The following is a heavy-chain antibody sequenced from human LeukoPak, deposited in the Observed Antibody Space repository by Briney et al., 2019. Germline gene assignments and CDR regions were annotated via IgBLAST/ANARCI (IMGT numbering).Heavy chain of an antibody. CDR2: INSDGSST. Sequence: GGSLRLSCAASGFTFSSYWMHWVRQAPGKGLVWVSRINSDGSSTSYADSVKGRFTISRDNAKNTLYLQMNSLRAEDTAVYYCAKALAGGYSYGYIDYWGQGTLVSVSS. J-gene: IGHJ4*02. CDR1: GFTFSSYW. CDR3: AKALAGGYSYGYIDY. D-gene: IGHD5-18*01. V-gene: IGHV3-74*01.